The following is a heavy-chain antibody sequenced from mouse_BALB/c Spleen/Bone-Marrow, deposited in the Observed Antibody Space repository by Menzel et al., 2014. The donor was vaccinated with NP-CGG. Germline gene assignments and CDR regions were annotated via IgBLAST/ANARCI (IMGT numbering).Heavy chain of an antibody. CDR2: VNPYNGGT. D-gene: IGHD2-1*01. J-gene: IGHJ3*01. CDR3: ARGNYYGNWFAY. V-gene: IGHV1-19*01. Sequence: EVQLQQSGPELVKPGASVKMSCKASGYTFTDYYMDWVKQSHGESFEWIGRVNPYNGGTSYNQKFKGKATLTVDNSSSTAYMELNSLTSEDSAVYYCARGNYYGNWFAYWGQGTLVTVSA. CDR1: GYTFTDYY.